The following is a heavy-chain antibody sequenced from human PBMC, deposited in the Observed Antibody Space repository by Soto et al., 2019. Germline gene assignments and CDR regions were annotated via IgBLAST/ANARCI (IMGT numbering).Heavy chain of an antibody. CDR1: GGTFNRYA. D-gene: IGHD3-3*01. Sequence: QVQLVQSGAEVKKPESSVKVSCKASGGTFNRYAISWVRQAPGQGLEWMGGIIPKFGIGNDAQRFQGRVTITADESTGTAYMELSSLRSEDTGVYYCARSAITLFGVVSIPPHYYSEMDVWGQGTTVTVSS. CDR2: IIPKFGIG. J-gene: IGHJ6*02. CDR3: ARSAITLFGVVSIPPHYYSEMDV. V-gene: IGHV1-69*01.